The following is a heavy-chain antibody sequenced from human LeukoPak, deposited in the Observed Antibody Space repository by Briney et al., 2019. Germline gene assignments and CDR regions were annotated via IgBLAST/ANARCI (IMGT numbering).Heavy chain of an antibody. Sequence: SVKVSCKASGGTFSSYAISWVRQAPGQGLEWMGGIIPIFGTANYAQKFQGRVTITADKSTSTAYMELSSLRSEDTAVYYCARDLRDNYYYYYMDVWGKGTTVTVSS. CDR2: IIPIFGTA. CDR3: ARDLRDNYYYYYMDV. J-gene: IGHJ6*03. V-gene: IGHV1-69*06. D-gene: IGHD2-15*01. CDR1: GGTFSSYA.